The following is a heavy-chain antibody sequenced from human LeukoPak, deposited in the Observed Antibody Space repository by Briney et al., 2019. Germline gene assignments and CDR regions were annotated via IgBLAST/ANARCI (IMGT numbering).Heavy chain of an antibody. D-gene: IGHD6-6*01. CDR2: INPNSGGT. CDR1: GYTFTGYY. Sequence: GASVNVSCKASGYTFTGYYINWVRQAPGQGLEWMGWINPNSGGTNYAQKFQGRVTMTSDTSISTAYMELSSLRSDDTAVYYCARKSAARSTIEFDCWGQGTLLTVSS. CDR3: ARKSAARSTIEFDC. J-gene: IGHJ4*02. V-gene: IGHV1-2*02.